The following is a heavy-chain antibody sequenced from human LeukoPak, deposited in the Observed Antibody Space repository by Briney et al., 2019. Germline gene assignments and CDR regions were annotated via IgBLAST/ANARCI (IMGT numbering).Heavy chain of an antibody. J-gene: IGHJ4*02. Sequence: PSETLSLTCTVTGGSISSYYWSLIRQPPGKGLEWIGYIYYSGSTNYNPSLKSRVTISVDTSKNQFSLKLSSVTAADTAVYYCAGLSSGSYYLDYWGQGTLVTVSS. D-gene: IGHD3-10*01. V-gene: IGHV4-59*01. CDR1: GGSISSYY. CDR3: AGLSSGSYYLDY. CDR2: IYYSGST.